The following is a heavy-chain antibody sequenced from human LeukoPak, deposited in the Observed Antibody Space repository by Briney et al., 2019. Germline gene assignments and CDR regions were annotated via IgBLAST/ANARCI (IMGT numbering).Heavy chain of an antibody. Sequence: SETLSLTCTVSGDSINSYSWSWIRQPAGKGLEWIGRIYSSGSSNYNPSLKSRVTMSVDTSKDQLSLKLNSVTAADTAVYYCARYGQRYYYYMDVWGKGTTVTVSS. V-gene: IGHV4-4*07. CDR2: IYSSGSS. CDR3: ARYGQRYYYYMDV. D-gene: IGHD4-17*01. CDR1: GDSINSYS. J-gene: IGHJ6*03.